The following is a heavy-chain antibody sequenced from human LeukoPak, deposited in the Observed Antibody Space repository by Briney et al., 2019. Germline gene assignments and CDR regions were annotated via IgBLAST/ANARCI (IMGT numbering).Heavy chain of an antibody. V-gene: IGHV3-7*04. D-gene: IGHD3-22*01. Sequence: GGSLRLSCVASGFTFSFYWMGWVRQAPGKGLEWVANIKQDGSEKYYVDSARGRFTISRDNPKNSLYLQMNSLRVEDTAVYYCARDEHQYYAESSGRFDYWGQGTLVTVSS. CDR1: GFTFSFYW. CDR3: ARDEHQYYAESSGRFDY. CDR2: IKQDGSEK. J-gene: IGHJ4*02.